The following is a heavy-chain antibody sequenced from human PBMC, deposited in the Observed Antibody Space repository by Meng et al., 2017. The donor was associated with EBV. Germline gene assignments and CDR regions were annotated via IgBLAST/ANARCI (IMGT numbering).Heavy chain of an antibody. CDR2: VHYTGST. D-gene: IGHD6-19*01. V-gene: IGHV4-39*01. J-gene: IGHJ5*02. Sequence: QLQLRESGPGQVKPSEXLSRPCTVPGDSISSFYYWGWIRQPPGRGLEWIGSVHYTGSTYYSPSLKSRVTVSVDTSKNQFSLRLTSVTAADTAVYYCARPFPSWQSPRLDPFGAWGQGTLVTVAS. CDR1: GDSISSFYY. CDR3: ARPFPSWQSPRLDPFGA.